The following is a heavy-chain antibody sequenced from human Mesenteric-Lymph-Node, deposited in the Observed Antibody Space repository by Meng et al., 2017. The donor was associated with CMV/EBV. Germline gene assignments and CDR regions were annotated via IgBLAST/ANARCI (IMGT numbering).Heavy chain of an antibody. J-gene: IGHJ6*02. CDR2: IGTAGDT. CDR3: ARDSSSNPYYYYSGMDV. V-gene: IGHV3-13*01. D-gene: IGHD4-11*01. CDR1: GFTFSSYD. Sequence: GESLKISCAACGFTFSSYDMHWVRQATGKGLEWVSAIGTAGDTYYPDSVKGRFTISRDNSKYTLYLQMNSLRAEDTAVYYCARDSSSNPYYYYSGMDVWGQGTTVTVSS.